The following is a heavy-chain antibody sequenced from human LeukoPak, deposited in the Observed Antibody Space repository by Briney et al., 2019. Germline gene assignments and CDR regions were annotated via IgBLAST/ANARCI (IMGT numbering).Heavy chain of an antibody. Sequence: PGGSLRLSCAASGFTFSIYGMSWVRQAPGKGLEWLSGTSGGGGSTYYADSVKGRFTVSRDNSRNTLYLQMNSLRAEDTAVYYCAKGLAAGIDFDYWGQGTLVIVSS. V-gene: IGHV3-23*01. CDR1: GFTFSIYG. CDR2: TSGGGGST. D-gene: IGHD6-13*01. J-gene: IGHJ4*02. CDR3: AKGLAAGIDFDY.